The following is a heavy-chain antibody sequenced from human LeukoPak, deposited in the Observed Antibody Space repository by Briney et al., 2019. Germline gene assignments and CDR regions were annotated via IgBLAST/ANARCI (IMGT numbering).Heavy chain of an antibody. D-gene: IGHD1-26*01. Sequence: GGSLRLSCAASGFIFNSYAMAWVRQAPEKGLEWVSSIIDSGISTYYADSVKGLFTISRDNSKNTLYLQMNSLRAEHTAVYYCAKGSRGNYDYWGQGTLVTVSS. V-gene: IGHV3-23*01. CDR1: GFIFNSYA. CDR3: AKGSRGNYDY. J-gene: IGHJ4*02. CDR2: IIDSGIST.